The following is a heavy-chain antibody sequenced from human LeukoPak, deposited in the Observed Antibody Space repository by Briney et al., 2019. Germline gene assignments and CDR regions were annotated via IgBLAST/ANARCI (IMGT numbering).Heavy chain of an antibody. CDR1: GFTFSDYY. V-gene: IGHV3-11*01. Sequence: GGSLRLSCAASGFTFSDYYMSWIRQAPGKGLEWVSYISSSGSTIYYADSVKGRFTISRDNAKNSLYLQMNSLRAEDTAVYYCARRAPRSGSYYISSTDYYYYMDVWGKGTTVTVSS. D-gene: IGHD3-10*01. J-gene: IGHJ6*03. CDR2: ISSSGSTI. CDR3: ARRAPRSGSYYISSTDYYYYMDV.